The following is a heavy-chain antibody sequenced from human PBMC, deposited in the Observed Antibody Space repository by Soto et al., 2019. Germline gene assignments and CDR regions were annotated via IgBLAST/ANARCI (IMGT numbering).Heavy chain of an antibody. CDR1: GGSFSGYY. Sequence: SETLSLTCAVYGGSFSGYYWTWIRQPPGKGLEWIGEINHSGSTNYNPSLESRVTISLDTSKNQFSLKLSSVTAADTAVYFCARVGGYSYHLYGMDVWGKGTTVTVS. CDR3: ARVGGYSYHLYGMDV. V-gene: IGHV4-34*01. J-gene: IGHJ6*04. CDR2: INHSGST. D-gene: IGHD5-18*01.